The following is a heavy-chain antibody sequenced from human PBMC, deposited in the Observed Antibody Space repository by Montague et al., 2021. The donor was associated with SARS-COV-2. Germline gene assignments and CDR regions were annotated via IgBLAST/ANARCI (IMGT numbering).Heavy chain of an antibody. CDR2: KYYSGST. CDR3: ATLPSSITMLGGGQGYYFAD. D-gene: IGHD3-10*02. CDR1: GASISSRSYY. Sequence: SETLSLTCTVSGASISSRSYYWGWIRQPPGKGLEWIGFKYYSGSTYYNPTLKSRVTISVDTSKDQFSLKLSSVTAADTAVYYGATLPSSITMLGGGQGYYFADWGQGTLVTVSS. J-gene: IGHJ4*02. V-gene: IGHV4-39*01.